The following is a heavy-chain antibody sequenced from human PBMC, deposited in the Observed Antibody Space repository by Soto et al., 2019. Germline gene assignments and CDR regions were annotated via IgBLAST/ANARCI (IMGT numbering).Heavy chain of an antibody. J-gene: IGHJ4*02. CDR1: GFSLSTSGMR. CDR3: AIDSSGFALNY. D-gene: IGHD3-22*01. V-gene: IGHV2-70*04. Sequence: SDPTPVNPTQTLTLTCTFSGFSLSTSGMRVSWIRQPPGKALEWLARIDWDDDKFYSTSLKTRLTISKDTSKNQVVLTMTNMDPVDTATYYCAIDSSGFALNYWGQGTLVTVSS. CDR2: IDWDDDK.